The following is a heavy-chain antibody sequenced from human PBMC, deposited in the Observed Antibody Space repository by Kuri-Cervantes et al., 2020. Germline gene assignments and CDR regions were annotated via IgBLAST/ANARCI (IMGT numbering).Heavy chain of an antibody. CDR2: IYPGDSDT. J-gene: IGHJ3*02. V-gene: IGHV5-51*01. Sequence: GGSLRLSCKGSGYSFTSYWIGWVRQMPGKGLEWMGIIYPGDSDTRYSPSFQGQVTISADKSISTAYLQWSSLKASDTAMYYCGRLLDLQLPLRAFDIWGQGTMVTVSS. CDR1: GYSFTSYW. D-gene: IGHD5-24*01. CDR3: GRLLDLQLPLRAFDI.